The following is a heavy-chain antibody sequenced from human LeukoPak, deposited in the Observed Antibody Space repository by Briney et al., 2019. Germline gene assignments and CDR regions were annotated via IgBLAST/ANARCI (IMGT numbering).Heavy chain of an antibody. J-gene: IGHJ4*02. Sequence: GGSLRVSCAASGFTFSSYDMHWFRQATGKGLEWVSGIGTAGDTYYPGSVSGRFTISRENAKNSLYLQMNSLSAGDTAVYYCARDLGSGWYYFDYWGQGTLVTVSS. V-gene: IGHV3-13*01. CDR2: IGTAGDT. CDR1: GFTFSSYD. D-gene: IGHD6-19*01. CDR3: ARDLGSGWYYFDY.